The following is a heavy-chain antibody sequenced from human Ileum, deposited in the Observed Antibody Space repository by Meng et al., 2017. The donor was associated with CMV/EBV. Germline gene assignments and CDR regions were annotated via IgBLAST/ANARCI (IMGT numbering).Heavy chain of an antibody. CDR2: INPNSGGT. CDR1: GYTFTDYY. V-gene: IGHV1-2*02. D-gene: IGHD3-3*01. Sequence: ASGYTFTDYYMPWVRQAPGQGLEWMGWINPNSGGTNYAQSFQGRLTMTTDTSITTAYMEMNRLRPDDTGVYFCARLDSFGVVISRDYWGQGSLVTVSS. J-gene: IGHJ4*02. CDR3: ARLDSFGVVISRDY.